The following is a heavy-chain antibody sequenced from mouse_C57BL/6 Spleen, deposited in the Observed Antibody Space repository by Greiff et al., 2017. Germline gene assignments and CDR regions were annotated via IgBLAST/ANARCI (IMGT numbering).Heavy chain of an antibody. CDR3: ARRPHYYGSSYEYYYAMDY. Sequence: EVKLVESGGGLVKPGGSLKLSCAASGFTFSDYGMHWVRQAPEKGLEWVAYISSGSSTIYYADTVKGRFTISRDNAKNTLFLQMTSLRSEDTAMYYCARRPHYYGSSYEYYYAMDYWGQGTSVTVSS. J-gene: IGHJ4*01. V-gene: IGHV5-17*01. D-gene: IGHD1-1*01. CDR1: GFTFSDYG. CDR2: ISSGSSTI.